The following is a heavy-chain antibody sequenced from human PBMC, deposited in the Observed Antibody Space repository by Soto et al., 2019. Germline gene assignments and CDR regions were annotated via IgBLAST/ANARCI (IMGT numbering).Heavy chain of an antibody. D-gene: IGHD1-1*01. CDR3: ARTSTSGTRFDY. CDR1: GGSISTSNW. Sequence: QVQLQESGPGLVKPSGTLSLTCAVSGGSISTSNWWGWVRQPPGKGLEWIGEVYHSGSTNYNPSFKSRVAMSVDKSKNQFSLKVNSVTAADTALYYCARTSTSGTRFDYWGQGSLGTVAS. CDR2: VYHSGST. V-gene: IGHV4-4*02. J-gene: IGHJ4*02.